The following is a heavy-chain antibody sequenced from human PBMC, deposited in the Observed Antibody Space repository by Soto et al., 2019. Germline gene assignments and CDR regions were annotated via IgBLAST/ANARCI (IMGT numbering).Heavy chain of an antibody. CDR2: ISYEGSNK. Sequence: GGSLRLSCATSGFTFSSYAMHWVRQAPGKGLEWVAVISYEGSNKKYADSVKGRFTMSRDNSNNTLYLQMNSLRAEDTAVYYCTKDLRGYYYGSGSYHYGMDVWGQGTTVTVPS. V-gene: IGHV3-30*18. D-gene: IGHD3-10*01. CDR1: GFTFSSYA. CDR3: TKDLRGYYYGSGSYHYGMDV. J-gene: IGHJ6*02.